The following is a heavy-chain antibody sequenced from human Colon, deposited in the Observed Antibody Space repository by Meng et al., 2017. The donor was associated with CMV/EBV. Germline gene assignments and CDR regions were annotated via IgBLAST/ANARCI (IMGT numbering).Heavy chain of an antibody. V-gene: IGHV4-39*07. Sequence: SETLSLTCIVSGGSITSTSYYWGWIRQPPGKGLEWIGSVYYTGATEYKPSLKSRVSISVDTSKNQFSLKLSSVTAADSAVYYCAKKVGLTGIVTIMPSALDSWGQGTLVTVSS. CDR1: GGSITSTSYY. CDR3: AKKVGLTGIVTIMPSALDS. D-gene: IGHD5-24*01. CDR2: VYYTGAT. J-gene: IGHJ4*02.